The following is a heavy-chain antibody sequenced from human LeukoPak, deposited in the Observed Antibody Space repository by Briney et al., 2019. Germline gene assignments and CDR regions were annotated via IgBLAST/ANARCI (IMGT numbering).Heavy chain of an antibody. V-gene: IGHV3-23*01. D-gene: IGHD3-22*01. CDR3: AKDAYYYDSRSDY. J-gene: IGHJ4*02. Sequence: PGGSLRLSCTASGFIFSNYTMNWVRQAPGKGLEWVSAIHNSGGTKSYADSVKGRFTISRDNSKNTLYLQMNSLRAEDTAVYYCAKDAYYYDSRSDYWGQGTLVTVSS. CDR1: GFIFSNYT. CDR2: IHNSGGTK.